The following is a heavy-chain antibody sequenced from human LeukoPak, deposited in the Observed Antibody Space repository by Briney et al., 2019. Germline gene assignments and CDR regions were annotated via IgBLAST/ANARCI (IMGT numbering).Heavy chain of an antibody. V-gene: IGHV1-2*02. CDR2: INPNSGGT. CDR3: ARVVVYEYFGMDV. CDR1: GYTFTGYY. Sequence: ASVKVSCKASGYTFTGYYMHWVRQALGQGLEWMGWINPNSGGTNYAQKFQGRVTMTRDTSISTAYMELSRLRSDDTAVYYCARVVVYEYFGMDVWGQGTTVTVSS. J-gene: IGHJ6*02. D-gene: IGHD3-22*01.